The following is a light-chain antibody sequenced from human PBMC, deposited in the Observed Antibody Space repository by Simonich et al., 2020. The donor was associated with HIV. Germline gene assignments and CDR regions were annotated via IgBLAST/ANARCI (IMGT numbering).Light chain of an antibody. CDR3: QQYNSYPLT. V-gene: IGKV1-5*03. Sequence: DIQMTQSPSTLSASVGDRVTITCRASQSISSWLAWYQTKPGKAPKLLIYKASSLESGVPSRFSGSGSGTEFTLTISSLQPDDFATYYCQQYNSYPLTFGQGTKVEIK. J-gene: IGKJ1*01. CDR2: KAS. CDR1: QSISSW.